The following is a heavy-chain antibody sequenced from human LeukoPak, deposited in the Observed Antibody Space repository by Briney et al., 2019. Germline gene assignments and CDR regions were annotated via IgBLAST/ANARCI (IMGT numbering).Heavy chain of an antibody. J-gene: IGHJ4*02. CDR1: GYTFTDYY. V-gene: IGHV1-2*02. Sequence: GTSVKVSCKTSGYTFTDYYMHWVRQAPGQGLEWMGWINTNGGATNYAQKFHGRVTMTRDTSITTAYMELSRLRSDDTAVYYCTIPPGVGTTTDYWGQGTLVTVSS. CDR3: TIPPGVGTTTDY. D-gene: IGHD1-26*01. CDR2: INTNGGAT.